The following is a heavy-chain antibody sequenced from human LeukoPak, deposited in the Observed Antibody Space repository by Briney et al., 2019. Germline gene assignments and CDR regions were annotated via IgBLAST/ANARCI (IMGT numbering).Heavy chain of an antibody. V-gene: IGHV4-38-2*02. J-gene: IGHJ4*02. CDR1: GYSISSIYY. Sequence: SETLSLTCIVSGYSISSIYYWGWIRQPPGKGLEWIGNIYHSGSTYYNPSLESRVTISLDTSKNLLSLKLRSVTAADTAVYYCARSRGIISDSTLDYWGQGTLVTVSS. D-gene: IGHD6-13*01. CDR3: ARSRGIISDSTLDY. CDR2: IYHSGST.